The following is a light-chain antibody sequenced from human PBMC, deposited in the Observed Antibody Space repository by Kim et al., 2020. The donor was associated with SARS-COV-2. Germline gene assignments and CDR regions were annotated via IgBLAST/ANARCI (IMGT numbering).Light chain of an antibody. CDR2: DNN. CDR3: ATWDTSLTVGV. Sequence: QSVLTQPPSVSAAPGQKDTISCSGSRSNIGSNPVSWYQQFPGTAPKLITYDNNKRPSGIPDRFSSSKSGTSATLGITGLRTGDEAHYYCATWDTSLTVGVFGGGTKVTVL. CDR1: RSNIGSNP. J-gene: IGLJ3*02. V-gene: IGLV1-51*01.